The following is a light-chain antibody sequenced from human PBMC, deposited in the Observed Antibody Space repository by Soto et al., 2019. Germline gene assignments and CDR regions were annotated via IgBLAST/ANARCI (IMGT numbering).Light chain of an antibody. J-gene: IGLJ1*01. Sequence: QSALTQPASPSGSPGQSITISCTGTSSDIGAYDYVSWFQQHPGKAPTLMISEVNNRPSGVSNRFSGSKSGNTAYLTISGLQVEDEADYFCCSFATTSTHVFGTGTKVTVL. CDR2: EVN. CDR1: SSDIGAYDY. CDR3: CSFATTSTHV. V-gene: IGLV2-14*01.